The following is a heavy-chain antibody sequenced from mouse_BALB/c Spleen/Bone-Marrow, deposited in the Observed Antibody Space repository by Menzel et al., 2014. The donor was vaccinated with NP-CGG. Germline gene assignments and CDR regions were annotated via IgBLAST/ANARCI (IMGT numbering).Heavy chain of an antibody. CDR1: GFTFSSYT. CDR2: ISSGGSYT. D-gene: IGHD1-1*01. Sequence: EVHLVESGGDLVKPGGSLKLSCAASGFTFSSYTMSWVRQTPEKRLEWVATISSGGSYTYYPDSVKGRFTISRDNAKNTLYLQMSSLKSEDTAMYYCTRDPFYYGSSYAMDYWGQGTSVTVSS. CDR3: TRDPFYYGSSYAMDY. V-gene: IGHV5-6-4*01. J-gene: IGHJ4*01.